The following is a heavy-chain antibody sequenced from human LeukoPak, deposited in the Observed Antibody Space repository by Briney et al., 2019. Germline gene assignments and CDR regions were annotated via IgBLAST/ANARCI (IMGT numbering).Heavy chain of an antibody. J-gene: IGHJ5*01. D-gene: IGHD3-3*01. Sequence: GGSLRLSCAASGFTFSSYAMNWVRQAPGKGLEWVSTISGSGSSTYYADSVKGRFTISRDNSKNTLYLQMNSLRAEDTALYYCAKDWGIRSGWYGFWGQGTLVTVSS. CDR1: GFTFSSYA. V-gene: IGHV3-23*01. CDR3: AKDWGIRSGWYGF. CDR2: ISGSGSST.